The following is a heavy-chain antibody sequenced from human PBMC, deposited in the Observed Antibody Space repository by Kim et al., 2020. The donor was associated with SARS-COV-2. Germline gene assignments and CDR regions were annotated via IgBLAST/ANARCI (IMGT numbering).Heavy chain of an antibody. CDR1: GFTFSSYS. Sequence: GGSLRLSCAASGFTFSSYSMNWVRQAPGKGLEWVSSISCSRSYIYYADSVKGRFTISRDNAKNSLYLQMNSLRAEDTAVYYCARDKDYDSSGYYYDYWCQGTLVTVTS. J-gene: IGHJ4*02. CDR2: ISCSRSYI. CDR3: ARDKDYDSSGYYYDY. D-gene: IGHD3-22*01. V-gene: IGHV3-21*01.